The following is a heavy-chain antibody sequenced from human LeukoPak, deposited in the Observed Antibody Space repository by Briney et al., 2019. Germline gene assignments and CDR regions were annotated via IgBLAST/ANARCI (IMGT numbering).Heavy chain of an antibody. CDR1: GGSFSGYY. Sequence: ASETLSLTCAVYGGSFSGYYWSWIRQPPGKGLEWIGEINHSGSTNYNPSLKSRVTISVDTSKNQFSLKLSSVTAADTAVYYCVRPEYSSRGAVGYWGQGTLVTVSS. J-gene: IGHJ4*02. CDR3: VRPEYSSRGAVGY. D-gene: IGHD6-6*01. CDR2: INHSGST. V-gene: IGHV4-34*01.